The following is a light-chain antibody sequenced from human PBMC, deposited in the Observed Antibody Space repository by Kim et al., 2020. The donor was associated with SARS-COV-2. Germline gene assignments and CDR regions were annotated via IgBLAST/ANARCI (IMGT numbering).Light chain of an antibody. V-gene: IGLV3-1*01. Sequence: SYELTQPPSVSVSPGQTASITCSGDKLGDKYACWYQQKPGQSPVLVIYQDNKRPSGIPERFSGSNSGSTATLTISGTQAMDEADYFCQAWDSSTAVVFGGGTQLTVL. J-gene: IGLJ2*01. CDR2: QDN. CDR1: KLGDKY. CDR3: QAWDSSTAVV.